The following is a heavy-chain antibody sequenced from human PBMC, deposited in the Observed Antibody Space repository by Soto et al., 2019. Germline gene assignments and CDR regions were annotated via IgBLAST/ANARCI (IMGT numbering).Heavy chain of an antibody. CDR2: IYYSGST. Sequence: QVQLQESGPGLVKPSETLSLTCTVSGASISTYYWSWIRQPPGKGLEWIGYIYYSGSTNYNPSLKSRVTISVDTSKNQFSLKLSSVTAADTAVYYCARSRGGYFDYWVQGTLVTVSS. CDR1: GASISTYY. V-gene: IGHV4-59*01. J-gene: IGHJ4*02. D-gene: IGHD3-22*01. CDR3: ARSRGGYFDY.